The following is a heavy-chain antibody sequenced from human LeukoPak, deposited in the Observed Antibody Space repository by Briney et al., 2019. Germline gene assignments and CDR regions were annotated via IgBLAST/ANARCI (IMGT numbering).Heavy chain of an antibody. V-gene: IGHV4-34*01. CDR3: ARARPIVVVTRLRYYYGMDV. CDR2: INHSGST. CDR1: GGSFSGYY. Sequence: NPSETLSLTCAVYGGSFSGYYWSWIRQPPGKGLEWIGEINHSGSTNYNPSLKSRVTISVDTSKNQFSLKLSSVTAADTAVYYCARARPIVVVTRLRYYYGMDVWGQGTTVTVSS. J-gene: IGHJ6*02. D-gene: IGHD2-21*02.